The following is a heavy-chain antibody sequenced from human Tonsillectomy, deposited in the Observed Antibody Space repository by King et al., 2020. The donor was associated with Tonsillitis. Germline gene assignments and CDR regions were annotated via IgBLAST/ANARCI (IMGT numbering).Heavy chain of an antibody. V-gene: IGHV1-3*01. CDR1: RYPSTTYA. CDR2: INADKGNT. D-gene: IGHD2-21*02. J-gene: IGHJ4*02. Sequence: QLVQSGAEVKKPGASVRVSCKASRYPSTTYAVHWVRQAPGQGLEWMGWINADKGNTGYSQNFQGRITFTRDTSATTAYMELSSLRSDDTAVYYCATGRAGCGGDCFLFDYWGQGTLVTLSS. CDR3: ATGRAGCGGDCFLFDY.